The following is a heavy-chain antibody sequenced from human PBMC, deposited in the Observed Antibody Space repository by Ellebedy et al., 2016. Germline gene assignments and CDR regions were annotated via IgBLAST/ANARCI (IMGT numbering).Heavy chain of an antibody. CDR3: AKDRVSGNGVYDAFDL. D-gene: IGHD2-8*01. V-gene: IGHV3-33*06. J-gene: IGHJ3*01. CDR2: IWYDGSNK. Sequence: GGSLRLXXAASGFTFSSYGMHWVRQAPGKGLEWVAVIWYDGSNKYYADSVKGRFTISRDNSKNTLFLQMNSLRAEDTAVYYCAKDRVSGNGVYDAFDLWGQGTMVTVSS. CDR1: GFTFSSYG.